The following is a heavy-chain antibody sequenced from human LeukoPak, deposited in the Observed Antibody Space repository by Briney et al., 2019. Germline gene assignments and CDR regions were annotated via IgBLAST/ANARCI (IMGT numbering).Heavy chain of an antibody. Sequence: PSEALSLTCTVSGDSISNSIWWSWLRQPPGKGLEWIGEVDHTGNTNYRPSLDSRVTLSIDTSKNQFSLTLTAVTAAGTAVYYCATNVRFFDSWGQGTRVTVSS. J-gene: IGHJ4*02. D-gene: IGHD1-1*01. CDR1: GDSISNSIW. CDR3: ATNVRFFDS. CDR2: VDHTGNT. V-gene: IGHV4/OR15-8*02.